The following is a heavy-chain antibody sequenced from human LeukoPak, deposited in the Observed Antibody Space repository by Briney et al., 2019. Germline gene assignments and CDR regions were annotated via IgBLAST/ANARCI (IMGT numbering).Heavy chain of an antibody. CDR3: ARDRYCSSTSCLDDAFDI. Sequence: SVKVSCTASGYTFTSYGISWVRQAPGQGLEWMGGIIPIFGTANYAQKFQGRVTITADESTSTAYMELSSLRSEDTAVYYCARDRYCSSTSCLDDAFDIWGQGTMVTVSS. V-gene: IGHV1-69*13. J-gene: IGHJ3*02. CDR1: GYTFTSYG. D-gene: IGHD2-2*01. CDR2: IIPIFGTA.